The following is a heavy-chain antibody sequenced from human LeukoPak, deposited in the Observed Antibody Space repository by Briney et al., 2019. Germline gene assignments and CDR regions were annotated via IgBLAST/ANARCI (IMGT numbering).Heavy chain of an antibody. V-gene: IGHV1-46*01. Sequence: ASVKVSCKASGYTFISYYMHWVRQAPGQGLEWMGIINLRGGHTSYAQNFQGRVGMTGDTSTSTVYMELNSLRAEDAAVYYCANEYSKGDVWGQGTMVTVSS. CDR2: INLRGGHT. J-gene: IGHJ3*01. CDR3: ANEYSKGDV. D-gene: IGHD4-11*01. CDR1: GYTFISYY.